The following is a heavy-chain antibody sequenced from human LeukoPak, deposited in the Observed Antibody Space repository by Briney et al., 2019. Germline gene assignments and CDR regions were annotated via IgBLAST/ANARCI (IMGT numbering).Heavy chain of an antibody. CDR1: GFTFSTYG. V-gene: IGHV3-30*02. CDR2: IRYDGSNK. CDR3: AKGPVGYCGGGSCYHWFDP. D-gene: IGHD2-15*01. J-gene: IGHJ5*02. Sequence: GGSLRLSCAASGFTFSTYGMHWVRQAPGKGLEWVAFIRYDGSNKDYVDSVKGRFTISRDNSKNTLYLQMNSLRVEDTAVYYCAKGPVGYCGGGSCYHWFDPWGQGTLVTVSS.